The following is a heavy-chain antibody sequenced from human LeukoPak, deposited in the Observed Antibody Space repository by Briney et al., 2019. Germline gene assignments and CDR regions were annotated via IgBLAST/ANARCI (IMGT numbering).Heavy chain of an antibody. CDR1: GFIFRNYW. D-gene: IGHD4-17*01. J-gene: IGHJ4*02. CDR2: INHDGGDK. V-gene: IGHV3-7*02. CDR3: AITGGPTVTAFDL. Sequence: GGSLRLSCVASGFIFRNYWMSWVRQAPGKGLEWVAHINHDGGDKNYVDSVKGRFTISRDNAESSLYLQMNSLRVEDTAVYYCAITGGPTVTAFDLWGQGILVTVSS.